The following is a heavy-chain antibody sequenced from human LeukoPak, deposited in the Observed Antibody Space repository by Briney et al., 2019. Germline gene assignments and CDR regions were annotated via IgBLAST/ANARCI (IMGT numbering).Heavy chain of an antibody. J-gene: IGHJ6*02. CDR3: ARGPYYYDSSGYWSYYYYYYGMDV. CDR2: ISAYNGNT. V-gene: IGHV1-18*01. CDR1: GYTFTSYG. Sequence: ASVKVSCKASGYTFTSYGISWVRQAPGQGLEWMGWISAYNGNTNYAQKLQGRATMTTDTSTSTAYMELSSLRSEDTAVYYCARGPYYYDSSGYWSYYYYYYGMDVWGQGTTVTVSS. D-gene: IGHD3-22*01.